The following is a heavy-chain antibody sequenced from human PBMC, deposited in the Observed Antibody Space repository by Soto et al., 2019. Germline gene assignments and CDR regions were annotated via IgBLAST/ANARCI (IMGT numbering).Heavy chain of an antibody. CDR2: IKQDGSEK. Sequence: HPGGSLRLSCAASAFTFSSYWMSWVRQAPGKGLEWVANIKQDGSEKYYVDSVKGRFTISRDNAKNSLYLQMNSLRAEDTAVYYCARTVAPTPHYYYYGMDVWGQGTTVTVSS. D-gene: IGHD2-2*01. CDR3: ARTVAPTPHYYYYGMDV. J-gene: IGHJ6*02. CDR1: AFTFSSYW. V-gene: IGHV3-7*03.